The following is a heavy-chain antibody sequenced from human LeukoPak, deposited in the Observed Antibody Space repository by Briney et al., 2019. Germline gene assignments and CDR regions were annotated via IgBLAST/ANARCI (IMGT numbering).Heavy chain of an antibody. V-gene: IGHV3-7*01. J-gene: IGHJ4*02. D-gene: IGHD3-3*01. Sequence: PGGSLRLSCAAYGFIFSNYWMSCLRRAPGKGLEWVANIKQDGSETYSVDSVRGRFTICRDNDKHSLYLHMNSLRAEDTAVYYGAKDFWGAYRGDYFDCWGQGTLVTVS. CDR1: GFIFSNYW. CDR2: IKQDGSET. CDR3: AKDFWGAYRGDYFDC.